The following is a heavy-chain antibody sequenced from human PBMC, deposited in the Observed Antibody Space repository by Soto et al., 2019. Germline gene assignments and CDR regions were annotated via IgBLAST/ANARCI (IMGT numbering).Heavy chain of an antibody. Sequence: AASVKVSCKATGYTFTGYYLHWVRQAPGQGLEWMGWINPNSGGTNYAHRFQGWVTMTRDTSISTAYMGLSGLRSDDRAVYDCVRYRHRLDVWGHGTPVPVS. CDR1: GYTFTGYY. J-gene: IGHJ6*02. CDR2: INPNSGGT. CDR3: VRYRHRLDV. D-gene: IGHD2-2*01. V-gene: IGHV1-2*04.